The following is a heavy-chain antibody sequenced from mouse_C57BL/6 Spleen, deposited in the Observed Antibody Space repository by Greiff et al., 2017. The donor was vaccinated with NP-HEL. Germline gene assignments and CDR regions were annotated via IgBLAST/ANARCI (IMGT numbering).Heavy chain of an antibody. D-gene: IGHD3-2*02. CDR2: IYPGDGDT. J-gene: IGHJ4*01. V-gene: IGHV1-82*01. CDR3: ARRSGYGMDY. CDR1: GYAFSSSW. Sequence: VQLQQSGPELVKPGASVKISCKASGYAFSSSWMNWVKQRPGKGLEWIGRIYPGDGDTNYNGKFKGKATLTADKSSSTAYMQLSSLTSEDSAVYFCARRSGYGMDYWGQGTSVTVSS.